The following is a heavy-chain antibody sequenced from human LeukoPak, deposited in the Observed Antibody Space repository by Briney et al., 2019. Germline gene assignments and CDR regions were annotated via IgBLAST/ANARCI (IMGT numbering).Heavy chain of an antibody. V-gene: IGHV3-33*01. J-gene: IGHJ4*02. CDR3: ARVRITMVRGVLGS. D-gene: IGHD3-10*01. Sequence: GGSLRLSCAASGFTFSSYGMHWVRQAPGKGLEWVAVIWYDGSNKYYADSVKGRFTISRDNSKNTLYLQMNSLRAEDTAVYYCARVRITMVRGVLGSWGQGTLVTVSS. CDR2: IWYDGSNK. CDR1: GFTFSSYG.